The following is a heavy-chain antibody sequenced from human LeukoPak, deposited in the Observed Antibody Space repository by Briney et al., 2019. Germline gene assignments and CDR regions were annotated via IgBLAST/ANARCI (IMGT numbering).Heavy chain of an antibody. J-gene: IGHJ3*02. V-gene: IGHV1-2*02. CDR2: INPNSGGT. CDR1: GYTFTVYY. CDR3: ARVVGPQGAFDI. Sequence: ASVTVSCTASGYTFTVYYMHWVRQAPGQGLEWMGWINPNSGGTNYAQKFQGRVTMTRDTSISTAYMELSRLRSDDTAVCYCARVVGPQGAFDIWGQGTMVTVSS. D-gene: IGHD1-26*01.